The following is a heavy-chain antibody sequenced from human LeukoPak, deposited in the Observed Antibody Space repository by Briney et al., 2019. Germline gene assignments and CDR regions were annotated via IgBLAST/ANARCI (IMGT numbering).Heavy chain of an antibody. CDR3: ATANPLIVITPTTTTPLDY. J-gene: IGHJ4*02. CDR1: GGSFSGYY. D-gene: IGHD1-7*01. V-gene: IGHV3-11*04. Sequence: LSLTCAVYGGSFSGYYWSWIRQPPGKGLEWISYISSRSSAIYYADSVKGRFTISRDNANNSLLLQMNSLRADDTAIYYCATANPLIVITPTTTTPLDYWGRGTLVAVSS. CDR2: ISSRSSAI.